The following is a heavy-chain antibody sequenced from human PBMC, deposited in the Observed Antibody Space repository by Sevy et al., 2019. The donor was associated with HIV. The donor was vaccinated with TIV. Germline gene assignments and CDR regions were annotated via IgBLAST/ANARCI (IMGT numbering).Heavy chain of an antibody. CDR2: IYYSGST. Sequence: SETLSLTCTVSGGSISSYYWSWIRQPPGKGLEWIGYIYYSGSTNYNPSLKSRVTISVDTSKNQFSLKLSSVTAADTAVYYCARAGSVRAYDFWSGYYRDPNYYYGMDVWGQGTTVTVSS. CDR3: ARAGSVRAYDFWSGYYRDPNYYYGMDV. D-gene: IGHD3-3*01. CDR1: GGSISSYY. V-gene: IGHV4-59*01. J-gene: IGHJ6*02.